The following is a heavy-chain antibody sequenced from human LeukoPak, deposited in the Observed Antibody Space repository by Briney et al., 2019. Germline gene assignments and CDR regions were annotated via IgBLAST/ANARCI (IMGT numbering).Heavy chain of an antibody. CDR3: AKEATDSATIDY. J-gene: IGHJ4*02. Sequence: GGSLRLSCAASGFTFSTYGMSWVRQAPGKGLEWVSAISGSGGFTSYADSVKGRFTIARDNSKNTLYMQVNSLRAEDTALYYCAKEATDSATIDYWGQGTLVTVSS. D-gene: IGHD1-1*01. V-gene: IGHV3-23*01. CDR1: GFTFSTYG. CDR2: ISGSGGFT.